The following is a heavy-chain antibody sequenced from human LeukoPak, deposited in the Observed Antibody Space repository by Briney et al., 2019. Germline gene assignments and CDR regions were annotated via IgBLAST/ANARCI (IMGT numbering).Heavy chain of an antibody. V-gene: IGHV3-30-3*01. CDR2: ISYDGSNK. CDR3: ARDLRRIAARPEGYFDY. D-gene: IGHD6-6*01. J-gene: IGHJ4*02. Sequence: GGSLRLSCAASGFTFSSYAMRWVRQAPGKGLEWVAVISYDGSNKYYADSVKGRFTISRDNSKNTLYLQMNSLRAEDTAVYYCARDLRRIAARPEGYFDYWGQGTLVTVSS. CDR1: GFTFSSYA.